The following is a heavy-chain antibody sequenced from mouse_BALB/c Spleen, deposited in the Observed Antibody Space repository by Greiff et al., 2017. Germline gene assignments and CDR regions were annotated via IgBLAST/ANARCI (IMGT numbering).Heavy chain of an antibody. D-gene: IGHD1-1*01. CDR1: GYTFTSYY. CDR3: TRRGNYYGSSSPWYFDV. J-gene: IGHJ1*01. CDR2: INPSNGGT. V-gene: IGHV1S81*02. Sequence: VQLQQPGAELVKPGASVKLSCKASGYTFTSYYMYWVKQRPGQGLEWIGGINPSNGGTNFNEKFKSKATLTVDKSSSTAYMQLSSLTSEDSAVYYCTRRGNYYGSSSPWYFDVWGAGTTVTVSS.